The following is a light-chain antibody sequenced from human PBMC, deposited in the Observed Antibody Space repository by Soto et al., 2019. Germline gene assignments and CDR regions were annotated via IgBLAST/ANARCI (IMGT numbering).Light chain of an antibody. CDR3: RQYNNWPPWT. Sequence: EIVMTQSPATLSVSPGERATLSCRASQSVGSNLAWYQQKPGQAPRLLIYGASTRATGTPATFSGSGSGTEFTLTISSLRSEDFAIYYCRQYNNWPPWTFGQGTKVEIK. CDR2: GAS. J-gene: IGKJ1*01. CDR1: QSVGSN. V-gene: IGKV3-15*01.